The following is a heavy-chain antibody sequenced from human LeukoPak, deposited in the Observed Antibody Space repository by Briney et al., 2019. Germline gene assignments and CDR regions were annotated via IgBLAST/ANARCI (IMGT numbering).Heavy chain of an antibody. Sequence: GGSLRLSCVASGFTFSSYAMSWVRQAPGKGLEWVSAIRGSGGDTFYADSVKGRFTISRDNSKNTLYLQMNSLRAEDTAVYYCAREDTSPVIAYWGQGTLVTVSS. D-gene: IGHD3-16*02. CDR2: IRGSGGDT. V-gene: IGHV3-23*01. J-gene: IGHJ4*02. CDR1: GFTFSSYA. CDR3: AREDTSPVIAY.